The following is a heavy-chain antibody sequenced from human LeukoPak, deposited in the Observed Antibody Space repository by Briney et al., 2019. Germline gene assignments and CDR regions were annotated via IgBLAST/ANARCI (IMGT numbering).Heavy chain of an antibody. CDR3: AKERSYSSSWYVFGY. V-gene: IGHV3-23*01. CDR1: GFTFSSYA. CDR2: ISGSGGST. Sequence: PGGSLRLSCAASGFTFSSYAMSWVRQAPGKGLEWVSAISGSGGSTYYADSVKGRLTISRDNSKNTLYLQMNSLRAEDTAVYYCAKERSYSSSWYVFGYWGQGTLVTVSS. D-gene: IGHD6-13*01. J-gene: IGHJ4*02.